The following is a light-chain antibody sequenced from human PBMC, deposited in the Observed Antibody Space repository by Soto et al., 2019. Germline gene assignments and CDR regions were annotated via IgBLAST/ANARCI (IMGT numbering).Light chain of an antibody. J-gene: IGKJ4*01. CDR2: DAS. CDR3: QQRNNWLT. CDR1: QSVSSN. V-gene: IGKV3-11*01. Sequence: EIVLTQSPATLSLSPGERATHACRASQSVSSNNLAWYQQKPGQAPRLLIYDASNRATGIPARFSGSGSGTDFTLTISSLEPEDFAVYYCQQRNNWLTFGGGTKVEIK.